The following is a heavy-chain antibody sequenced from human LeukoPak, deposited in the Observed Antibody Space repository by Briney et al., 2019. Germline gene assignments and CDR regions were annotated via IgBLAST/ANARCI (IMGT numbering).Heavy chain of an antibody. V-gene: IGHV3-7*01. J-gene: IGHJ4*02. CDR3: AREIVGAIKSYFDY. CDR2: IRQDGGLK. D-gene: IGHD1-26*01. CDR1: GFTFSNYW. Sequence: GGSLRLSCTASGFTFSNYWMSWVRQAPGKGLEWVASIRQDGGLKHYVDSVKGRFTISRDNAENSLYLQMNSLRAEDTAVYYCAREIVGAIKSYFDYWGQGTLVTASS.